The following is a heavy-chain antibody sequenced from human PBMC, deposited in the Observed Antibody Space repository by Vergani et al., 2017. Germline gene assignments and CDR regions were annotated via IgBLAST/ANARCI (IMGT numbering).Heavy chain of an antibody. Sequence: QVQLVESGGGVVQPGRSLRLSCAASGFTFSSYGMHWVRQAPGKGLEWVAVISYDGSNKYYADSVKGRFTISRDNSKNTLYLQMNSLRAEDTAVYYCAKDKEYSTPRGYYYIDVWGKGTTVTVSS. CDR3: AKDKEYSTPRGYYYIDV. CDR2: ISYDGSNK. D-gene: IGHD6-6*01. J-gene: IGHJ6*03. V-gene: IGHV3-30*18. CDR1: GFTFSSYG.